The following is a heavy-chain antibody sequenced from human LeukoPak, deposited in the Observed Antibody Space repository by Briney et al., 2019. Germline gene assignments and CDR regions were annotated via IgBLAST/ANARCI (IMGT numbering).Heavy chain of an antibody. J-gene: IGHJ1*01. D-gene: IGHD3-16*01. Sequence: SETLSRNGTGSGGSISSFYWSWIRQPPGKGLEWSGYVYFSGSTDYNPSLKSRVTISVDTSKSQFSLMLSSVSAADTAVYYGARDRVPILGLCLYWGQNALLSVPS. V-gene: IGHV4-59*01. CDR1: GGSISSFY. CDR3: ARDRVPILGLCLY. CDR2: VYFSGST.